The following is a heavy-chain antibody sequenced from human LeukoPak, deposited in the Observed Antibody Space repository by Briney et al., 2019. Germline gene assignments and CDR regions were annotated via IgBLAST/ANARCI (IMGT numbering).Heavy chain of an antibody. V-gene: IGHV4-39*01. D-gene: IGHD3-22*01. CDR2: IYYSGST. Sequence: SETLSLTCTVSGGSISSSSYYWGWIRQPPGKGLEWIGSIYYSGSTCYNPSLKSRVTISVDTSKNQFPLKLSSVTAADTAVYYCATHYSRPIKYYYDSSGYYNDYWGQGTLVTVSS. CDR3: ATHYSRPIKYYYDSSGYYNDY. CDR1: GGSISSSSYY. J-gene: IGHJ4*02.